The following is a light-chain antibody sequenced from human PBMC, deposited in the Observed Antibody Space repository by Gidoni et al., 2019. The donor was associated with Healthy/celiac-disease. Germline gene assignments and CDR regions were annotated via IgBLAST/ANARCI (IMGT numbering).Light chain of an antibody. V-gene: IGKV3-20*01. CDR2: GAS. J-gene: IGKJ1*01. Sequence: VLTQPPGTLSLSPGERATLSCRASQSVSSSYLAWYQQKPGQAPRLLIYGASSRATGIPDRFSGSGSGTDFTLTISRLEPEDFAVYYCQQYGSSPKTFXQXTKVEIK. CDR3: QQYGSSPKT. CDR1: QSVSSSY.